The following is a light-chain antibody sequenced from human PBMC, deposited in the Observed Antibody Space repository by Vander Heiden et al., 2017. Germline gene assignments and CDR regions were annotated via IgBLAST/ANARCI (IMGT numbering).Light chain of an antibody. CDR2: KDS. V-gene: IGLV3-25*03. Sequence: SYELTQPPSVSVSPGQKARITCSGDALPKQYAYWYQQKPGQAPVLVIYKDSERPSGIPERFSGSSSGTTVTLTISGVQAEDEADYYCQSADSSGTTWVFGGGTKLTVL. CDR3: QSADSSGTTWV. J-gene: IGLJ3*02. CDR1: ALPKQY.